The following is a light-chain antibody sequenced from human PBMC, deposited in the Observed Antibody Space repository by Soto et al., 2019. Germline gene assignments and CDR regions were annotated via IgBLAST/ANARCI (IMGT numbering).Light chain of an antibody. CDR1: SGHSSYA. V-gene: IGLV4-69*01. CDR3: QTWGTGSNV. CDR2: LNSDGSH. J-gene: IGLJ1*01. Sequence: QPVLTQSPSASASLGASVKLTCTLSSGHSSYAIAWHQQQPEKGPRYLMKLNSDGSHSKGDGIPDRFSGSSSGAERCLTISCLQSEDEADYYCQTWGTGSNVFGTGTKLTVL.